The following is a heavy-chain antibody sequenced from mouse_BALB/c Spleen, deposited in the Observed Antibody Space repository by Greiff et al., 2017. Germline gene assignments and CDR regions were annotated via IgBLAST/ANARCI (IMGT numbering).Heavy chain of an antibody. V-gene: IGHV14-1*02. CDR3: ARCGDGYSYYAMDY. Sequence: VQLQQSGAELVRPGALVKLSCTASGFNIKDYYMHWVQQRPEQGLEWIGWIDPENGNTIYDPKFQGKASITADTSCNTAYLQLSSLTSEDTAVYYWARCGDGYSYYAMDYWGQGTSVTVSS. J-gene: IGHJ4*01. D-gene: IGHD2-3*01. CDR1: GFNIKDYY. CDR2: IDPENGNT.